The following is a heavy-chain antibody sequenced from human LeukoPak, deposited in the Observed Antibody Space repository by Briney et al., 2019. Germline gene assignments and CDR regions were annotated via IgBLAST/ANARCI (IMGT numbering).Heavy chain of an antibody. CDR2: IYYSGST. V-gene: IGHV4-59*08. J-gene: IGHJ4*02. CDR3: ARGST. CDR1: GGSISGYY. Sequence: SETLSLTCTVSGGSISGYYWSWIRQPPGKGLEWIGYIYYSGSTNYNPSLKSHVTISVDTSKNQFSLKLSSVTAADTAVYYCARGSTWGQGTLVTVSS.